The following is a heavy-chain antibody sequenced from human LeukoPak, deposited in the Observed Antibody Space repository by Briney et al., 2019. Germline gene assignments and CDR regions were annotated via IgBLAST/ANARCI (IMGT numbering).Heavy chain of an antibody. CDR3: AKVYSSGWYWVDY. Sequence: PGGSLRPSCAASGFTFSSFVMSWVRQAPGKGLEWVSGISGSGGSTYHADSVKGRLTISRDNSKNTLYLQMNSLRAEDTAVYYCAKVYSSGWYWVDYWGQGTLVTVSS. J-gene: IGHJ4*02. CDR1: GFTFSSFV. CDR2: ISGSGGST. D-gene: IGHD6-19*01. V-gene: IGHV3-23*01.